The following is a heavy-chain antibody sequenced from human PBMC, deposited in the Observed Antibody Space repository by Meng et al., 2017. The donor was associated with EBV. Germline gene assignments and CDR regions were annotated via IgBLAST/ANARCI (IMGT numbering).Heavy chain of an antibody. D-gene: IGHD3-10*01. CDR3: ASESGRGFTPDY. Sequence: HVQLVQSGAEVTKPGSSVKVSCKTSGGTFRSDAISWVRQAPGQGLEWMGGLIPMSDAPHYAQKFQGRVTITADESTSTHYMDLSGLRSEDTAAYYCASESGRGFTPDYWGQGTLVTVSS. J-gene: IGHJ4*02. CDR2: LIPMSDAP. V-gene: IGHV1-69*01. CDR1: GGTFRSDA.